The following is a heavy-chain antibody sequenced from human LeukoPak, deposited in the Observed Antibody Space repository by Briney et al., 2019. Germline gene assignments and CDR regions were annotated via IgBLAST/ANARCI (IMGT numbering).Heavy chain of an antibody. CDR1: GLTLSSHW. D-gene: IGHD3-22*01. J-gene: IGHJ4*02. CDR3: ARDPSSGYYYYFDY. Sequence: GGSLRLSCAASGLTLSSHWMHWVRQAPGKGLVWVSAISGSGGSTYYADSVKGRFTISRDNSKNTLYLQMNSLRAEDTAVYYCARDPSSGYYYYFDYWGQGTLVTVSS. V-gene: IGHV3-23*01. CDR2: ISGSGGST.